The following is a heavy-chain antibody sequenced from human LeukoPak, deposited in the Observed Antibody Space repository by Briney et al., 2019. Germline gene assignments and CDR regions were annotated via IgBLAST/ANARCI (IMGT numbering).Heavy chain of an antibody. CDR2: ISSSSSPI. CDR3: ARGTNGYPSWYFDL. V-gene: IGHV3-48*02. Sequence: GGSQSLSCAASGLTFSSFEVNWVRQAPGEGLECDSYISSSSSPIYYADSVRGRFTISRDNAKDSLYLQMNSLRDEDTAVYYCARGTNGYPSWYFDLWGRGTLVTVSS. CDR1: GLTFSSFE. J-gene: IGHJ2*01. D-gene: IGHD2-8*01.